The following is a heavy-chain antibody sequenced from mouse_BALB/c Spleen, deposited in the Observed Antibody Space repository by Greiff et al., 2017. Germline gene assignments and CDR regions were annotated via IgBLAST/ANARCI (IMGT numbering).Heavy chain of an antibody. CDR1: GFTFSSYA. D-gene: IGHD1-1*01. V-gene: IGHV5-6-5*01. CDR2: ISSGGST. Sequence: EVNVVESGGGLVKPGGSLKLSCAASGFTFSSYAMSWVRQTPEKRLEWVASISSGGSTYYPDSVKGRFTISRDNARNILYLQMSSLRSEDTAMYYCAILYYYGNGVDYWGQGTTLTVSS. CDR3: AILYYYGNGVDY. J-gene: IGHJ2*01.